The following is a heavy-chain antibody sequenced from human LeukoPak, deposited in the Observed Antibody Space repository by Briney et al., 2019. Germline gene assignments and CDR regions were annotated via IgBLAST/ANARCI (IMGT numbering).Heavy chain of an antibody. V-gene: IGHV3-23*01. CDR1: GFTFSTSA. J-gene: IGHJ4*02. Sequence: GGALRLSCAASGFTFSTSAMSWVRQAPGKGLEGVSAISGSGGSTYYADSVKGRFTISRDNSKTTLYLQMNSLRAEDTALYYCAKHARMDILTGYYFWGQGTLVTVSS. CDR3: AKHARMDILTGYYF. CDR2: ISGSGGST. D-gene: IGHD3-9*01.